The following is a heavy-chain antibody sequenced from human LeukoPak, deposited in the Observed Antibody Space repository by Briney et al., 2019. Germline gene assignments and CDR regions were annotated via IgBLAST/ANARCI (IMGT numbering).Heavy chain of an antibody. CDR3: ARGVASGSFYKH. J-gene: IGHJ4*02. D-gene: IGHD1-26*01. V-gene: IGHV4-34*01. CDR2: IDPSGTT. Sequence: SKTLSLTCAVYGVSFSGNYRTWIRQSPGKGLEWIGEIDPSGTTSYNPSLKSRVTISVDTSKSQFSLKLNSVTAADTAVYYCARGVASGSFYKHWGQGILVTVSS. CDR1: GVSFSGNY.